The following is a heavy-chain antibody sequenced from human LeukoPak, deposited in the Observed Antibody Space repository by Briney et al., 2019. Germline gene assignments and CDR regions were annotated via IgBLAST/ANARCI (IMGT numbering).Heavy chain of an antibody. CDR3: ARTRDSAMTHDAFDI. Sequence: PSETLSLTCTVSGGSISSYYWSWIRQPPGKGLEWIGYIYYTERTNYNPSLKSRVTISVDTSKNQFSLKLSPVTAADTAVYYCARTRDSAMTHDAFDIWGQGTMLTVSS. V-gene: IGHV4-59*01. D-gene: IGHD5-18*01. CDR1: GGSISSYY. J-gene: IGHJ3*02. CDR2: IYYTERT.